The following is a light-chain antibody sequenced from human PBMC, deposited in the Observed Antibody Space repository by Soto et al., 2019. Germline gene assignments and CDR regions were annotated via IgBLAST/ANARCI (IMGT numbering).Light chain of an antibody. Sequence: EIGMRQSPATRSVSRGERATLSFRAKQASSSNLAWDQQKRGQAPRLLNYGASTRATGIPDRFSGSGSGTESTLTPSRLQAEAFAVYECQQYKNWLATFGGGAKGDNK. CDR2: GAS. CDR1: QASSSN. V-gene: IGKV3-15*01. J-gene: IGKJ4*02. CDR3: QQYKNWLAT.